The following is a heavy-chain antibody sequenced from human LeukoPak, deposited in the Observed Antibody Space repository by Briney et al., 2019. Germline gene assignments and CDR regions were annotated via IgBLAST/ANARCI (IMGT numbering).Heavy chain of an antibody. CDR3: ARGVDTASGDGFDI. V-gene: IGHV4-30-2*01. CDR2: TYHSGGT. CDR1: GGSISRTGYS. J-gene: IGHJ3*02. Sequence: PSETLSLTCTVSGGSISRTGYSWSWIRQPPGQGLEWLAYTYHSGGTYYNPSLKSRLTISLDRSRNQFSLKSSSVTAADSAVYYCARGVDTASGDGFDIWGQGTMVTVSS. D-gene: IGHD5-18*01.